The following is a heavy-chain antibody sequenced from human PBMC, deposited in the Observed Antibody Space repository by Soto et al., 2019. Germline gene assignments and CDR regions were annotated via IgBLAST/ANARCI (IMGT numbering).Heavy chain of an antibody. CDR2: LYYSGST. V-gene: IGHV4-31*03. J-gene: IGHJ3*02. D-gene: IGHD2-15*01. CDR3: ARGRDIVVVVAASEAFDI. Sequence: QVQLQESGPGLVKPSQTLSLTCNVSGGSISSGGYYWSWIRQHPGKGLEWIGYLYYSGSTYYNPSLKSRVTISVDTSKNQFSLKLSYGTAADTAVYYCARGRDIVVVVAASEAFDIWGQGTMVTVSS. CDR1: GGSISSGGYY.